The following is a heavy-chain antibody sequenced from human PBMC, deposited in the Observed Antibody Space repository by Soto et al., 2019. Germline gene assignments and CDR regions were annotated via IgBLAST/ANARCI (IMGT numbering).Heavy chain of an antibody. CDR1: GFTFSDYY. D-gene: IGHD6-13*01. CDR3: ARGRGAAADYFDF. CDR2: ISSSTSHT. J-gene: IGHJ4*02. Sequence: QVQLVESVGGLVKPGGSLRLSCAFSGFTFSDYYMTWIRQAPGKGLEWVSYISSSTSHTNYADSVKGRFTISRDNAKNSLFLQMNSLRAEDTAVYYCARGRGAAADYFDFWGQGTLVTVSS. V-gene: IGHV3-11*05.